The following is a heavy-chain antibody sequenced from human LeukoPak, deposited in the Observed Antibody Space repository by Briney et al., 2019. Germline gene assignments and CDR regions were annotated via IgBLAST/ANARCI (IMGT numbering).Heavy chain of an antibody. CDR3: ARGTNVVVPANIPLYCYMDV. Sequence: SQTLSLTCAVSGGSISSGGYSWSWIRQPPGKGLEWIGYSFYSGSTNYNPSLKSRVTISLDTSKNQFSLKLISLTAADTAVYYCARGTNVVVPANIPLYCYMDVWGKGTTVTVSS. CDR1: GGSISSGGYS. CDR2: SFYSGST. D-gene: IGHD2-2*01. J-gene: IGHJ6*03. V-gene: IGHV4-61*08.